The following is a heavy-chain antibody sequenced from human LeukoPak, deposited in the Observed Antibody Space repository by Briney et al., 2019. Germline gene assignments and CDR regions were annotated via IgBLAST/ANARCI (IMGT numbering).Heavy chain of an antibody. D-gene: IGHD3-16*01. V-gene: IGHV3-11*01. CDR1: GFTFSDYY. J-gene: IGHJ5*02. Sequence: GGSLRLSCTASGFTFSDYYMTWIRQAPGKGLEWLSYISVSGGSVSYADSVKGRFTISRDNARNSVYLQIDSLRVEDTAMYYCARDRQFRLHDPWGQGILVTVSS. CDR2: ISVSGGSV. CDR3: ARDRQFRLHDP.